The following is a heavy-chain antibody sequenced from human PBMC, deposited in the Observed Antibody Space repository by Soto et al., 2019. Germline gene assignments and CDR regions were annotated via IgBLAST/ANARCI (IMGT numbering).Heavy chain of an antibody. CDR3: ARRYGVYFDY. V-gene: IGHV4-59*08. CDR1: GVSISSYS. J-gene: IGHJ4*02. D-gene: IGHD4-17*01. CDR2: IYYSGST. Sequence: SETLSLTRTVSGVSISSYSWSWIRQPPGKGLEWIGYIYYSGSTNYNPSLKSRVTISVDTSKNQFSLKLSSVTAADTAVYYCARRYGVYFDYWGQGTLVTV.